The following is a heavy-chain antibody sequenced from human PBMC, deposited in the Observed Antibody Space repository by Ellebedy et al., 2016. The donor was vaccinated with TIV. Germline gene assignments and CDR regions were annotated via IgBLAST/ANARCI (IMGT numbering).Heavy chain of an antibody. V-gene: IGHV4-39*07. CDR2: IYYSGST. CDR3: ASRIAAADTYYYYGMDV. D-gene: IGHD6-13*01. Sequence: SETLSLTCTVSGGSISSSSSYWGWIRQPPGKGLEWIGSIYYSGSTYYNPSLKSRVTISVDTSKNQFSLKLSSVTAADTAVYYCASRIAAADTYYYYGMDVWGQGTTVTVSS. CDR1: GGSISSSSSY. J-gene: IGHJ6*02.